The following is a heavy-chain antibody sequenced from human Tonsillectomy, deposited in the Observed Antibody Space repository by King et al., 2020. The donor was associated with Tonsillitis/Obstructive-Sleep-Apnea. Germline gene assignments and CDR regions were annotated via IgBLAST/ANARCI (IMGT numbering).Heavy chain of an antibody. Sequence: VQLVESGGGLLKPGGSLRLSCVVSGFTFSNASMSWVRQAPGKGLEWVGRIKSKTDGGTTDYAAPVKGRFTISRDDSKNTLYLQMNSLKTEDTAMYYCTGRNQFDYWGQGTLVTVSS. J-gene: IGHJ4*02. V-gene: IGHV3-15*01. CDR2: IKSKTDGGTT. CDR3: TGRNQFDY. D-gene: IGHD1-14*01. CDR1: GFTFSNAS.